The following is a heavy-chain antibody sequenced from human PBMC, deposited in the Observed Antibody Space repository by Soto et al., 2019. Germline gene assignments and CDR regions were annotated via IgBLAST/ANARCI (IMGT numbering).Heavy chain of an antibody. V-gene: IGHV1-18*01. CDR2: ISAYNGNT. J-gene: IGHJ3*02. Sequence: GASVKVSCKASGYTFTSYGISWVRQAPGQGLEWMGWISAYNGNTNYAQKLQGRVTMTTDTSTSTVYMELRSLRSEDTAVYYCARDRAPDTDAFDIWGQGTMVTVSS. CDR3: ARDRAPDTDAFDI. CDR1: GYTFTSYG.